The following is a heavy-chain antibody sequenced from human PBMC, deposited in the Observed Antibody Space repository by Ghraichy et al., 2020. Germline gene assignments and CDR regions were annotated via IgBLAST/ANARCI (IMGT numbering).Heavy chain of an antibody. J-gene: IGHJ3*02. CDR1: GFTFSDYY. Sequence: GGSLRLSCAASGFTFSDYYMSWIHQAPGKGLEWVSYISSSGSTIYYADSVKGRFTISRDNAKNSLYLQMNSLRAEDTAVYYCAREDGVWFGELLYGAFDIWGQGTMVTVSS. CDR3: AREDGVWFGELLYGAFDI. V-gene: IGHV3-11*01. D-gene: IGHD3-10*01. CDR2: ISSSGSTI.